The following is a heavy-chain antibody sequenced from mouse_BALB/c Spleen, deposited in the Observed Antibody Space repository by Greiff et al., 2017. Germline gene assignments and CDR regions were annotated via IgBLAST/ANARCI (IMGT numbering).Heavy chain of an antibody. CDR3: ARERGHYGSSDYFDY. V-gene: IGHV5-6-5*01. CDR2: ISSGGST. D-gene: IGHD1-1*01. CDR1: GFTFSSYA. J-gene: IGHJ2*01. Sequence: EVHLVESGGGLVKPGGSLKLSCAASGFTFSSYAMSWVRQTPEKRLEWVASISSGGSTYYPDSVKGRFTISRDNARNILYLQMSSLRSEDTAMYYCARERGHYGSSDYFDYWGQGTTLTVSS.